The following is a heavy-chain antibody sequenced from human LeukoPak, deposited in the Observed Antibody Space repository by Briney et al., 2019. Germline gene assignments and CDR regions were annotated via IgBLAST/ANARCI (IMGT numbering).Heavy chain of an antibody. CDR1: GGSFSGYY. V-gene: IGHV4-34*01. CDR3: ARWGSGSYYPFDY. D-gene: IGHD3-10*01. Sequence: SETLSLTCAVYGGSFSGYYWSWIRQPPGKGLEWIGEINHSGSTNYNPSLKSRVTISVDPSKNQFSLKLSSVTAADTAVYYCARWGSGSYYPFDYWGQGTLVTVSS. J-gene: IGHJ4*02. CDR2: INHSGST.